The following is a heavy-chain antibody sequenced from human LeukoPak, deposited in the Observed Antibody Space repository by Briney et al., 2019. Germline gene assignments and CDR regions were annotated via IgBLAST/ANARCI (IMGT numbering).Heavy chain of an antibody. J-gene: IGHJ4*02. V-gene: IGHV3-48*01. Sequence: PGGSLRLSCAASGFTFSSYSMNWVRQAPGKGLEWISYIIGSSSVIYYADSVKGRFTISRDNAKSSLYLQMNSLRAEDTAVYYCARARPGYDTPPYYFDFWGQGTLVTVSS. D-gene: IGHD3-16*01. CDR3: ARARPGYDTPPYYFDF. CDR1: GFTFSSYS. CDR2: IIGSSSVI.